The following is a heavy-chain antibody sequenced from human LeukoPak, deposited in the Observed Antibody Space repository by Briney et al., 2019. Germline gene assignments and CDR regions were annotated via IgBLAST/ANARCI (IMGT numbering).Heavy chain of an antibody. V-gene: IGHV4-34*01. D-gene: IGHD3-22*01. CDR3: ARGSTGSGYYYVPYYYYYKDV. CDR2: INHSGST. Sequence: SETLSLTCAVYGGSFSGYYWSWIRQPPGKGLEWIGEINHSGSTNYNPSLKGRVTISVDTSKNQFSLKLSSVTAADTAVYYCARGSTGSGYYYVPYYYYYKDVWGKGTTVTVSS. J-gene: IGHJ6*03. CDR1: GGSFSGYY.